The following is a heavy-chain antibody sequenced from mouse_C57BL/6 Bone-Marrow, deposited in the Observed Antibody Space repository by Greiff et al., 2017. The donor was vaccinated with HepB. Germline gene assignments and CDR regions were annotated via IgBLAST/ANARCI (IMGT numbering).Heavy chain of an antibody. J-gene: IGHJ2*01. CDR3: ARLVTTVVATRD. Sequence: QVHVKQSGAELARPGASVKLSCKASGYTFTSYGISWVKQRTGQGLEWIGEIYPRRGNTYYNEKFQGKATLTADKSSSTAYMELRSLTSEDSAVYCCARLVTTVVATRDWGQGTTLTVSS. CDR2: IYPRRGNT. CDR1: GYTFTSYG. D-gene: IGHD1-1*01. V-gene: IGHV1-81*01.